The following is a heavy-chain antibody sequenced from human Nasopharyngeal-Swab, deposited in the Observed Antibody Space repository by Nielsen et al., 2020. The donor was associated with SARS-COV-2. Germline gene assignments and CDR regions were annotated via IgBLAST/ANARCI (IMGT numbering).Heavy chain of an antibody. V-gene: IGHV3-30*03. D-gene: IGHD4-23*01. CDR3: AAGRWYRGGNDAFDI. J-gene: IGHJ3*02. CDR2: VSSDGSNA. Sequence: GESLKISCAAFGFSFSNYGMQWVRQAPGKGPEWVGVVSSDGSNAWYADSLKGQFALSRDNSKNTVDLQMNSLRAEDTAVYYCAAGRWYRGGNDAFDIWGQGTMVTVSS. CDR1: GFSFSNYG.